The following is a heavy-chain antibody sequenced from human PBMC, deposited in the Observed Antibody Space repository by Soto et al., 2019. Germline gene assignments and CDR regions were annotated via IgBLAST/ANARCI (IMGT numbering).Heavy chain of an antibody. CDR1: GGSFASYA. J-gene: IGHJ4*02. D-gene: IGHD3-10*01. Sequence: QVQLVQSGAEVKKPGSSVKVSCKAAGGSFASYAITWLRQAPGQGLEWMGGIIPVFNTTTYAQKFQDRVTISADEATNTAYMQLSSLRSEDTAVYYCAREYSYGSGTYFDYGGQGTLVIVSS. CDR2: IIPVFNTT. V-gene: IGHV1-69*01. CDR3: AREYSYGSGTYFDY.